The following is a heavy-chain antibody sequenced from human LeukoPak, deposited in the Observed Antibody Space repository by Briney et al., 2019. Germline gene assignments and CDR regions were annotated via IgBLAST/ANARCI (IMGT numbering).Heavy chain of an antibody. CDR2: ISSFSGTI. D-gene: IGHD6-6*01. V-gene: IGHV3-48*02. J-gene: IGHJ4*02. CDR3: VRDQGGSSSH. CDR1: GLTFSFYS. Sequence: GGSLRLSCAASGLTFSFYSMNWVRQAPGKGLEWVSYISSFSGTINYAESVRGRFTISRDNAKNSLYLQMNSLRDDDTAVYYCVRDQGGSSSHWGKGPMVTVSS.